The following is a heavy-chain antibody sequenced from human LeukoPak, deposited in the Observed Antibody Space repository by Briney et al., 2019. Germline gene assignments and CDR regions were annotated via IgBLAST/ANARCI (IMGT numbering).Heavy chain of an antibody. J-gene: IGHJ6*03. CDR3: AREYYYYMDV. V-gene: IGHV4-31*03. CDR2: IYYSGST. Sequence: SETLSLTCTVSGGSISSGGYYWSWIRQHPGKGLEWIGYIYYSGSTNYNPSLKSRVTISVDTSKNQFSLKLSSVTAADTAVYYCAREYYYYMDVWGKGTTVTVSS. CDR1: GGSISSGGYY.